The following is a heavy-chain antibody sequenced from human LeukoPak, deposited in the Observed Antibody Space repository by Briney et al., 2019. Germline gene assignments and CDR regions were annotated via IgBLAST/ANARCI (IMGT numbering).Heavy chain of an antibody. D-gene: IGHD1-26*01. J-gene: IGHJ4*02. CDR2: IYTSGST. V-gene: IGHV4-4*07. Sequence: PSETLSLTCTVSGGSISSYYWSWIRQPAGKGLEWIGRIYTSGSTNYNPSLKSRVTMSVDTSKNQFSLKLSSVTAADTAVYYCARESTAFGATHYIVYYFDYWGQGTLVTVSS. CDR1: GGSISSYY. CDR3: ARESTAFGATHYIVYYFDY.